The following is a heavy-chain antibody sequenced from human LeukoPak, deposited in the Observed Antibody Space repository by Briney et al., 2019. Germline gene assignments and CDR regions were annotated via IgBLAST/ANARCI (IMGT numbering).Heavy chain of an antibody. V-gene: IGHV4-39*07. J-gene: IGHJ5*02. CDR1: GGSISSSSYY. CDR2: IYYSGST. D-gene: IGHD3-16*02. CDR3: ASRYAWGNYHFGS. Sequence: SETLSLTCTVSGGSISSSSYYWGWIRQPPGKGLEWIGSIYYSGSTDYNPSLKSRVTISEDTSKNQFSLKLSSVTTADTAVYYCASRYAWGNYHFGSWGQGTLVTVSS.